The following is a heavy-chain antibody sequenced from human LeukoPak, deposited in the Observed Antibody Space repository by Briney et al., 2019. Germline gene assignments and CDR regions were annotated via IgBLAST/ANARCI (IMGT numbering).Heavy chain of an antibody. J-gene: IGHJ6*02. CDR3: ARDKYCSSTSCKYYYYYYGMDV. CDR1: GYTFTSYG. D-gene: IGHD2-2*01. CDR2: ISAYNGNT. Sequence: ASVKVSCKASGYTFTSYGISWVRQAPGQGLGWMGWISAYNGNTNYAQKLQGRVTMTTDTSTSTAYMELRSLRSDDTAVYYCARDKYCSSTSCKYYYYYYGMDVWGQGTTVTVSS. V-gene: IGHV1-18*01.